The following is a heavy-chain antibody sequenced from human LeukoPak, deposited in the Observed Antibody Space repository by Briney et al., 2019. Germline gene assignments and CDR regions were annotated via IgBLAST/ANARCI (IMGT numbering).Heavy chain of an antibody. V-gene: IGHV4-59*08. CDR3: ARQWSYYYDSSGYYPGYGMDV. J-gene: IGHJ6*02. D-gene: IGHD3-22*01. CDR1: GGSISSYY. CDR2: IYYSGST. Sequence: PSETLSLTCTVSGGSISSYYWSWIRQPPGKGLEWIGYIYYSGSTNYNPSLKSRVTISVDTSKNQFSLKLSSVTAADTAVYYCARQWSYYYDSSGYYPGYGMDVWGQGTTVTVSS.